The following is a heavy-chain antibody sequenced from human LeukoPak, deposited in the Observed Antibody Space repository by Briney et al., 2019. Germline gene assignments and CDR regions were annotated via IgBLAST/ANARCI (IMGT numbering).Heavy chain of an antibody. CDR2: ISSSGSTR. V-gene: IGHV3-11*04. CDR1: EFTLSDYY. D-gene: IGHD5-12*01. CDR3: ARGPSGYHNT. Sequence: GGSLRLSCVASEFTLSDYYMSWIRQAPGKGLEWISFISSSGSTRYYADSVKGRFTISRDTTKNSLHLQMNSLRAEDTAVYYCARGPSGYHNTGGQGTLVTVSS. J-gene: IGHJ4*02.